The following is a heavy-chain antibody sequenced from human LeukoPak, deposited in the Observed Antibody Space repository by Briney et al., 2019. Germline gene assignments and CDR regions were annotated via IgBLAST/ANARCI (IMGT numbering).Heavy chain of an antibody. D-gene: IGHD6-6*01. V-gene: IGHV3-21*01. CDR3: ARYVRIAARHSYYGMDV. Sequence: PGGSLRLSCAASGFTFSSYSMNWVRQAPGKGLEWVSSISSSSSYIYYADSVKGRFTISRDNAKNSLYLQMNSLRAEDTAAYYCARYVRIAARHSYYGMDVWGQGTTVTVSS. J-gene: IGHJ6*02. CDR1: GFTFSSYS. CDR2: ISSSSSYI.